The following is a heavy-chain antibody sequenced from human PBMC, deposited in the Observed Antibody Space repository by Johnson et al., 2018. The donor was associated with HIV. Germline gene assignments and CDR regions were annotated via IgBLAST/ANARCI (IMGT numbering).Heavy chain of an antibody. J-gene: IGHJ3*02. D-gene: IGHD6-19*01. CDR3: TKDPGRQWLVMCAFES. CDR2: ISGSGGST. V-gene: IGHV3-23*04. CDR1: GFTFSSYA. Sequence: MQLVESGGGLVQPGGSLRLSCAASGFTFSSYAMSWVRQAPGKGLEWVSAISGSGGSTYYADSVKGRFTISRDNSKNTLYLQMNSLRAEDTAVYYCTKDPGRQWLVMCAFESWGQGTMVTVSS.